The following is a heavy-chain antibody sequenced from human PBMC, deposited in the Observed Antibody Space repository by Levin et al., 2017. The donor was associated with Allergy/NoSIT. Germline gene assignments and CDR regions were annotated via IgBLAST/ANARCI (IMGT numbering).Heavy chain of an antibody. CDR2: IYETGDT. Sequence: SETLSLTCTVSRGSISRRNWWSWVRQSPEKGLEWIGEIYETGDTKYNPSLGSRVTISVATSKNQFSLTLSAVTAADTAMYYCAALGYCGNDNCYSGASWGQGTLVIVSS. CDR1: RGSISRRNW. D-gene: IGHD2-8*01. V-gene: IGHV4-4*02. J-gene: IGHJ4*02. CDR3: AALGYCGNDNCYSGAS.